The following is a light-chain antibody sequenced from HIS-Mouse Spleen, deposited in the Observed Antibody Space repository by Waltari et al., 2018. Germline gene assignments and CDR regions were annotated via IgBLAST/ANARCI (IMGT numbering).Light chain of an antibody. CDR1: QSVSSSY. CDR3: QQYGSSPWT. Sequence: EIVLTQSPGTLSLSPGERATLSCRASQSVSSSYLAWYQQKPGQAPRRLIYGASSRATGIPDRFSGSGSGTDFTLTISRLEPEDFAVYYCQQYGSSPWTFGQGTKVEIE. V-gene: IGKV3-20*01. CDR2: GAS. J-gene: IGKJ1*01.